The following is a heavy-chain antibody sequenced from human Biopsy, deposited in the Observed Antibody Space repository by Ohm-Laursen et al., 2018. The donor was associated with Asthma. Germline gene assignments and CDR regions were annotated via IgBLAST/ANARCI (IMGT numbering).Heavy chain of an antibody. V-gene: IGHV3-30*01. CDR2: ISKDASTQ. CDR3: ARDMGAGPNQPPSGSGSSHLYGMDV. J-gene: IGHJ6*02. CDR1: GFSFSNFA. Sequence: SLRLSCSAFGFSFSNFAIHWVRQAPGKGLEWVGVISKDASTQDYADSVKGRFTISRDNAKNSLYLQMNSLGPEDTAVYYCARDMGAGPNQPPSGSGSSHLYGMDVWGQGTTVTVSS. D-gene: IGHD3-10*01.